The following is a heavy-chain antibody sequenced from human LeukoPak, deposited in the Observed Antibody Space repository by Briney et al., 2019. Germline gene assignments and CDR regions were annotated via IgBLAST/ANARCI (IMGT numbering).Heavy chain of an antibody. CDR1: GYTFTGYY. CDR2: INPNSGGT. V-gene: IGHV1-2*02. J-gene: IGHJ4*02. D-gene: IGHD3-3*01. CDR3: ARDRALYYDFWSGYSGFDY. Sequence: ASVKVSCKASGYTFTGYYMHWVRQAPGQGLEWMGWINPNSGGTNYAQKFQGRVTMTRDTSISTAYMELSRLRSDDTAVYYCARDRALYYDFWSGYSGFDYWGQGTLVTVSS.